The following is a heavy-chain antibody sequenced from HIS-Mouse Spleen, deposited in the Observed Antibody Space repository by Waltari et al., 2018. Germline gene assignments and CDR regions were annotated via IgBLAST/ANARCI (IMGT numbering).Heavy chain of an antibody. V-gene: IGHV3-74*01. CDR2: INSDGSST. Sequence: EVQLVESGGGLVQPGGSLRLSCAASGFTFSSYWMHWVRQAPGKGLVWVSRINSDGSSTSYADSVKGRFTISRDNAKNTLYLQMNSLKTEDTAVYYCTTDPLEYFDYWGQGTLVTVSS. J-gene: IGHJ4*02. CDR1: GFTFSSYW. CDR3: TTDPLEYFDY.